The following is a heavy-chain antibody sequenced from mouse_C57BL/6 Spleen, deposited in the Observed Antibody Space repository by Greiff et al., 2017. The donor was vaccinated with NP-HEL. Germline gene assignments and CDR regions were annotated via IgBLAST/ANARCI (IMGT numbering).Heavy chain of an antibody. CDR2: VCPCSGGS. CDR1: GFTFTDYY. V-gene: IGHV1-36*01. Sequence: VQLQQSGPVLVKPGPSVKISCTASGFTFTDYYMHWVKQSHGKSLEWIGLVCPCSGGSNYNQKFKGKATLSGDTSSSTAYMSLNSLTSEDSACNYCARGGSSSAWFAYWGQGTLLTVSA. D-gene: IGHD1-1*01. CDR3: ARGGSSSAWFAY. J-gene: IGHJ3*01.